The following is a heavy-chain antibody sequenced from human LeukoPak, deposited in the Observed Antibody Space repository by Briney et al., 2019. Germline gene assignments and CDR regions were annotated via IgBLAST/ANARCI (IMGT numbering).Heavy chain of an antibody. D-gene: IGHD1-20*01. J-gene: IGHJ4*02. V-gene: IGHV4-59*01. CDR3: ARTSRSNWNDVHWDY. Sequence: SETLSLTCTASGGSITDYYWSWIRQTPGKGLEWIGYIYYSGGANYNPSLKSRVTIAVDTSKNQFSLKRSSVTAADTAIYYCARTSRSNWNDVHWDYWGQGTLVTVSS. CDR1: GGSITDYY. CDR2: IYYSGGA.